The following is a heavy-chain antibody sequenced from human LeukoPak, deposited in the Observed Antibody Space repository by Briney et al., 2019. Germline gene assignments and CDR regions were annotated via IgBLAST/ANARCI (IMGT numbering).Heavy chain of an antibody. CDR1: GASISTYY. V-gene: IGHV4-59*01. D-gene: IGHD7-27*01. Sequence: SETLSLTCTVSGASISTYYWNWIRQPPGKGLEWIGYIYDSGTTKYNPSLKSRVTISADTSKNQFSLKLSSVTAADTAVYYCARRANWENYFDSWGQGTLVTVSS. J-gene: IGHJ4*02. CDR3: ARRANWENYFDS. CDR2: IYDSGTT.